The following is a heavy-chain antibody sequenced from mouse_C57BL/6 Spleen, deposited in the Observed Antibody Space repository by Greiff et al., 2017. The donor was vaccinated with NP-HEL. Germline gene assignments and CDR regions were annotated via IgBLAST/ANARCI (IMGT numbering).Heavy chain of an antibody. CDR1: GFSLTSYG. D-gene: IGHD2-10*01. CDR2: MWSGGST. J-gene: IGHJ4*01. Sequence: VMLVESGPGLVQPSQCLSITCTVSGFSLTSYGVHWVRQSPGKGLEWLGVMWSGGSTDYNAAFISRLSISKDNSKSQVFFKMNSLQADDTAIYYCARNGRSYYGNTLYAMDYWGQGTSVTVSS. CDR3: ARNGRSYYGNTLYAMDY. V-gene: IGHV2-2*01.